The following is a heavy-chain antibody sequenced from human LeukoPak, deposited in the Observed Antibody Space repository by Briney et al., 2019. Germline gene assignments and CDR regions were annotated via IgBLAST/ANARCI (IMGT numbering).Heavy chain of an antibody. D-gene: IGHD6-19*01. CDR3: AKKGYSSGKTDAFDI. V-gene: IGHV3-30-3*02. Sequence: GRSLRLSCEASGFTFISYAIHWVRQAPGKGLEWVAVISSDGSNKYYADSVKGRFTISRDNSKNTLYLQMSSLRAEDTAIYYCAKKGYSSGKTDAFDIWGQGTMVTVSS. CDR1: GFTFISYA. J-gene: IGHJ3*02. CDR2: ISSDGSNK.